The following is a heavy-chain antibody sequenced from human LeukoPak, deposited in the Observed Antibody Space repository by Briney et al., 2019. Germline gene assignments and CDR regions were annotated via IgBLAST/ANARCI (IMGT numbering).Heavy chain of an antibody. CDR1: GYTFTCYY. J-gene: IGHJ4*02. CDR3: ARGPFYCSSTSCFPYFDY. D-gene: IGHD2-2*01. Sequence: GASVKVSCKASGYTFTCYYMHWVRQAPGQGLEWMGWINPNSGGTNYAQKFQGRVTMTRDTSISTAYMELSRLRSDDTAVYSCARGPFYCSSTSCFPYFDYWGQGTLVTVSS. CDR2: INPNSGGT. V-gene: IGHV1-2*02.